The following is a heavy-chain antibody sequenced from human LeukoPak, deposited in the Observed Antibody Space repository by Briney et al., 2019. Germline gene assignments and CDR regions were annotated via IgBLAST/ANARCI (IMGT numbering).Heavy chain of an antibody. J-gene: IGHJ5*02. Sequence: ASVKVSCKASGGTFSSYAISWVRQAPGQGLEWMGGIIPIFGTANYAQKFQGRVTITADESTSTAYMELSSLRPEDSAVYHCVKQTPQGDIVVVPAAVANWFDPWGQGTLVTVSS. CDR1: GGTFSSYA. V-gene: IGHV1-69*13. CDR2: IIPIFGTA. CDR3: VKQTPQGDIVVVPAAVANWFDP. D-gene: IGHD2-2*01.